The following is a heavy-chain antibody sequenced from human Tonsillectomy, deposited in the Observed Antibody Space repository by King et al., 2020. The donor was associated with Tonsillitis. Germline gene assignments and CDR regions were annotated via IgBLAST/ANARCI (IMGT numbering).Heavy chain of an antibody. Sequence: VQLVESGGGVVQPGGSLRLSCAASGFTFSDFGMHWVRQAPGKGLEWVAFIRYNGINQYYADSVKGRFTISRDNSKNTLYLQMNSLRADDTALYYCAKSLAGCGGGRCHYYYGLDVGGQGTTVTVSS. D-gene: IGHD2-15*01. CDR1: GFTFSDFG. V-gene: IGHV3-30*02. J-gene: IGHJ6*02. CDR2: IRYNGINQ. CDR3: AKSLAGCGGGRCHYYYGLDV.